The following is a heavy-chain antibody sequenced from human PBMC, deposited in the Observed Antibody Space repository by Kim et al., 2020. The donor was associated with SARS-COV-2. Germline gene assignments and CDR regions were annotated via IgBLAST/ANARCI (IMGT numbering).Heavy chain of an antibody. D-gene: IGHD3-10*01. CDR1: GYTFTSYY. CDR2: INPSGGST. J-gene: IGHJ4*02. CDR3: ARDWRGGANSMAKPEDY. Sequence: ASVKVSCKASGYTFTSYYMHWVRQAPGHGLEWMGIINPSGGSTSYAQKFQGRVTMTRDTSTSTVYMELSSLRSEDTAVYYCARDWRGGANSMAKPEDYWGQGTLVTVSS. V-gene: IGHV1-46*01.